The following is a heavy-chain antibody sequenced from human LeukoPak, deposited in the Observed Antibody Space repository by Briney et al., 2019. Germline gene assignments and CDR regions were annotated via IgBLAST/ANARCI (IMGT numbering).Heavy chain of an antibody. CDR1: GYTFTSYG. D-gene: IGHD4-17*01. J-gene: IGHJ4*02. CDR3: ARDRRYYGDDEDY. Sequence: ASVKVTCKASGYTFTSYGYSWLRQAPGQGLEWMGWISAYNGNTNYEQKLQGRVTMTTDTSTSTAYMELRSLRSGDTGVYYCARDRRYYGDDEDYWGQGNLVTVSS. CDR2: ISAYNGNT. V-gene: IGHV1-18*04.